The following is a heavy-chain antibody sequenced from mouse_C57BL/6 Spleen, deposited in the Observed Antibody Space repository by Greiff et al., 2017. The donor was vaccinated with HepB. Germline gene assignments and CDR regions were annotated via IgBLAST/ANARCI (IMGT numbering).Heavy chain of an antibody. CDR1: GYTFTSYW. V-gene: IGHV1-52*01. CDR2: IDPSDSET. D-gene: IGHD3-2*02. Sequence: QVQLKQPGAELVRPGSSVKLSCKASGYTFTSYWMHWVKQRPIQGLEWIGNIDPSDSETHYNQKFKDKATLTVDKSSSTAYMQLSSLTSEDSAVYYCARKDSSGYDYFDYWGQGTTLTVSS. CDR3: ARKDSSGYDYFDY. J-gene: IGHJ2*01.